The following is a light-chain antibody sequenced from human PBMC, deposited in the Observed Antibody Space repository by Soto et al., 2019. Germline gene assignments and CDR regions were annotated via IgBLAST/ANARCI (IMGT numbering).Light chain of an antibody. V-gene: IGLV2-14*01. CDR3: SSYTSSDTPYV. Sequence: QSALTQPASVSGSPGQSITISCTGTSSDVADYKYVSWYQQHPDKAPKLIIYVNSNRPSGVSNRFSGSKSGNTASLTISGLQAEDDAEYYCSSYTSSDTPYVFGTGTKLTVL. CDR1: SSDVADYKY. CDR2: VNS. J-gene: IGLJ1*01.